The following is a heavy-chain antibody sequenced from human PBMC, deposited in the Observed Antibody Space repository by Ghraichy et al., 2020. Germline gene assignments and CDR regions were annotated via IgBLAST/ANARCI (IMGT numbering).Heavy chain of an antibody. CDR3: ARERITMVRGVIKARYFDY. CDR1: GYTFTSYG. J-gene: IGHJ4*02. D-gene: IGHD3-10*01. V-gene: IGHV1-18*01. Sequence: ASVKVSCKASGYTFTSYGISWVRQAPGQGLEWMGWISAYNGNTNYAQKLQGRVTMTTDTSTSTAYMELRSLRSDDTAVYYCARERITMVRGVIKARYFDYWGQGTLVTVSS. CDR2: ISAYNGNT.